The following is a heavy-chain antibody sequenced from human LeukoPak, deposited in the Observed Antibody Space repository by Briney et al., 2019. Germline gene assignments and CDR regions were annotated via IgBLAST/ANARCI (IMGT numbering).Heavy chain of an antibody. J-gene: IGHJ5*02. D-gene: IGHD4-17*01. Sequence: GRSLRLSCAASGFTFSSYAMSWVRQAPGKGLEWVSAISGSGGSTYYADSVKGRFTISRDNSKNTLYLQMNSLRAEDTAVYYCAKDQEVGDYLNWFDPWGQGTLVTVSS. CDR2: ISGSGGST. V-gene: IGHV3-23*01. CDR1: GFTFSSYA. CDR3: AKDQEVGDYLNWFDP.